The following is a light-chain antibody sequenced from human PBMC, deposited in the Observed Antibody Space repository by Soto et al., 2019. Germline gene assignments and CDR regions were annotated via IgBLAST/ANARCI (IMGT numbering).Light chain of an antibody. CDR3: QTWGTGTPYV. Sequence: QPVLTQSPSASASLGASVNLTCTLSRGHSSHAIAWHQQQPEKGPRYLISLNSDGSHSKGDGIPDRFSGSSSGAERYLTISSLQSEDEADYYCQTWGTGTPYVFGTGTKLTVL. V-gene: IGLV4-69*01. J-gene: IGLJ1*01. CDR2: LNSDGSH. CDR1: RGHSSHA.